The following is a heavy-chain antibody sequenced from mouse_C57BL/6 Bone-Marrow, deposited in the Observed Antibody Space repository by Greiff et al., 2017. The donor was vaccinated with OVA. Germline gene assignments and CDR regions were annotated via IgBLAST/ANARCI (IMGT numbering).Heavy chain of an antibody. CDR2: INPSNGGT. CDR3: ARKGGYYDYDWAWFAY. CDR1: GYTFTSYW. Sequence: QVQLQQPGTELVKPGASVKLSCKASGYTFTSYWMHWVKQRPGQGLEWIGNINPSNGGTNYNEKFKSKATLTVDKSSSTAYMQLSSLTAEDSAVYYCARKGGYYDYDWAWFAYWGQGTLVTVSA. J-gene: IGHJ3*01. V-gene: IGHV1-53*01. D-gene: IGHD2-4*01.